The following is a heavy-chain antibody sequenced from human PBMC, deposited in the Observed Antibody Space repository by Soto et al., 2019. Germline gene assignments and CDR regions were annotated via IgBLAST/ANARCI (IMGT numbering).Heavy chain of an antibody. CDR3: TRAQPATLFDY. Sequence: SGRASGWESSEHYVDGVRLNQGKGLEWVGRSRNKANSYTTEYAASVKGRFTISRDDSKNSLYLQMNSLKTEDTAVYYCTRAQPATLFDYWGQGTLVTVSP. CDR2: SRNKANSYTT. D-gene: IGHD6-25*01. CDR1: GWESSEHY. V-gene: IGHV3-72*01. J-gene: IGHJ4*02.